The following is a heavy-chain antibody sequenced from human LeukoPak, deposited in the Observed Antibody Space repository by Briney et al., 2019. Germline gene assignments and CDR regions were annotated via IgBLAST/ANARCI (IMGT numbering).Heavy chain of an antibody. CDR2: INHSGST. D-gene: IGHD3-16*01. J-gene: IGHJ4*02. CDR1: GGSFSGYY. Sequence: KTSETLSLTCAVYGGSFSGYYWSWIRQPPGKGLEWIGEINHSGSTNYNPSLKSRVTISVDTSKNQFSLKLSSVTAADTAVYYCARVRWLNRYFDYWGQGTLVTVSS. V-gene: IGHV4-34*01. CDR3: ARVRWLNRYFDY.